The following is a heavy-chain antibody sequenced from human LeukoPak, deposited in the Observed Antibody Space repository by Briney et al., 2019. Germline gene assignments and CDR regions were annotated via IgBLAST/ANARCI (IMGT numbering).Heavy chain of an antibody. CDR3: AKSVSSTSVIDY. J-gene: IGHJ4*02. CDR1: GYTFTSYG. Sequence: ASVKVSCKASGYTFTSYGISWVRRAPGQGLEWMGWISAYNGNTNYAQKLQGRVTMTTGTSTSTAYMELRSLRSDDTAVYYYAKSVSSTSVIDYWSQGTLVTVSS. D-gene: IGHD2-2*01. CDR2: ISAYNGNT. V-gene: IGHV1-18*01.